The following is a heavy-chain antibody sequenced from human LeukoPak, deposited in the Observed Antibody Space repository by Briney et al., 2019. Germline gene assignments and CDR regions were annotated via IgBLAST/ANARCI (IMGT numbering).Heavy chain of an antibody. Sequence: ASVKVSCKASGYTFTSYDINWVRQATGQGLEWMGWMNPNSGNTGYAQKFQGRVTMTRNTSISTAYMELSSLRSEDTAVYYCARQRLPRTPNWFDPWGQGTLVTVSS. D-gene: IGHD3-16*01. J-gene: IGHJ5*02. V-gene: IGHV1-8*01. CDR1: GYTFTSYD. CDR3: ARQRLPRTPNWFDP. CDR2: MNPNSGNT.